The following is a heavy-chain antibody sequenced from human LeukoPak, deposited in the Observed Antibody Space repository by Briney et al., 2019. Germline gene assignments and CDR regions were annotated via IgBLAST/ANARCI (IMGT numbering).Heavy chain of an antibody. J-gene: IGHJ4*02. CDR1: GGSTSSYY. CDR3: ARDGGRVSGRPLHLDY. V-gene: IGHV4-4*07. Sequence: PSETLSLTCTVSGGSTSSYYWSWIRQPAGKGLEWIGRIYTSGSTNYNPSLKSRVTMSVDTSKNQFSLKLSSVTAADTAVYYCARDGGRVSGRPLHLDYWGQGTLVTVSS. CDR2: IYTSGST. D-gene: IGHD3-10*01.